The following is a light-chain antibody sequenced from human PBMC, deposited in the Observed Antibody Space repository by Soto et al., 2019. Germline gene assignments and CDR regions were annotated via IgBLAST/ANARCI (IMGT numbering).Light chain of an antibody. CDR1: SSNIGTIFD. J-gene: IGLJ3*02. CDR2: GNY. CDR3: QSYDNSLSAWV. Sequence: QSVLTQPPSVSGAPGQRVTISCTGRSSNIGTIFDVHWFQQVPGTAPKLLIYGNYHRPSGVPDRFSGSKSGTSASLAITGLQVEDEADYYCQSYDNSLSAWVFGGGTQLTVL. V-gene: IGLV1-40*01.